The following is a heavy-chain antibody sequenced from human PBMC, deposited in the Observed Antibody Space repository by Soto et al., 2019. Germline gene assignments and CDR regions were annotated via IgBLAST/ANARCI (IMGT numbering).Heavy chain of an antibody. J-gene: IGHJ4*02. V-gene: IGHV3-23*01. CDR3: AKKVNSGSGSQYFDY. CDR1: GFTFSSYA. D-gene: IGHD3-10*01. Sequence: GSLRLSCAASGFTFSSYAMSWVRQAPGKGMEWVXAIXXSXXTXXXXXSXXGRFTISRDNSKNTLFLQMNSLRAEDTAIYYCAKKVNSGSGSQYFDYWGQGTLVTVSS. CDR2: IXXSXXTX.